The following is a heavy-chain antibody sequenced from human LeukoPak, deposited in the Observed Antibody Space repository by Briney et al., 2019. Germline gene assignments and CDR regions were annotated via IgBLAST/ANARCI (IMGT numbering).Heavy chain of an antibody. V-gene: IGHV3-23*01. J-gene: IGHJ4*02. CDR2: IGGSGGST. D-gene: IGHD5-18*01. CDR1: GFTFSSYA. CDR3: AKTFNRAYTYGPADY. Sequence: GGTLRLSCAASGFTFSSYAMSWVRQAPGKWLEWVSTIGGSGGSTYYADSVNGRLTISRDSSKNTLYLQMNSLSAEDTAIYYCAKTFNRAYTYGPADYWGQGTLVTVSS.